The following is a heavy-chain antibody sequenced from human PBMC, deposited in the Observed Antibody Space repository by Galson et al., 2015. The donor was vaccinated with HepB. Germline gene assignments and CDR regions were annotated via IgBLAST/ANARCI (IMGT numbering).Heavy chain of an antibody. CDR2: ISAYNGNT. Sequence: SVKVSCKASGYTFTSYGISWVRQAPGQGLEWMGWISAYNGNTNYVQKLQGRVTMTTDTSTSTAYMELRSLRSDDTAVYYCARDGENYGGNSGLFDYWGQGTLVTVSS. D-gene: IGHD4-23*01. CDR3: ARDGENYGGNSGLFDY. CDR1: GYTFTSYG. V-gene: IGHV1-18*04. J-gene: IGHJ4*02.